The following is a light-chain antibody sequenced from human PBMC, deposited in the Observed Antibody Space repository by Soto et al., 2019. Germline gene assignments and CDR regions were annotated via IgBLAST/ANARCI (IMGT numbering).Light chain of an antibody. CDR3: QVWDSGAVV. J-gene: IGLJ3*02. CDR2: SDT. Sequence: SYELTQPLSVSVALGQTARISCGGNNIESKNVHWYQQKPGQAPVLVIYSDTNRPSGIPERFSGSNSGNTATLTISRAQAGDEAGYYCQVWDSGAVVFGGGTQLTVL. V-gene: IGLV3-9*01. CDR1: NIESKN.